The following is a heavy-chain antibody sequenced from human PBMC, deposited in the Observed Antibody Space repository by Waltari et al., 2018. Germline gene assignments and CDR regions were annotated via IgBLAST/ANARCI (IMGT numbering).Heavy chain of an antibody. J-gene: IGHJ6*02. CDR2: ISSSSSTI. CDR1: GFTFSSYS. Sequence: EVQLVESGGGLVQPGGSLRLSCAASGFTFSSYSMNWVRQAPGKGLEWVSYISSSSSTIYYADSGKGRFTISRDKAKNSLYLQMNSLRAEDTAVYYCARVWANYVWGSYRSHYYYGMDVWGQGTTVTVSS. V-gene: IGHV3-48*01. CDR3: ARVWANYVWGSYRSHYYYGMDV. D-gene: IGHD3-16*02.